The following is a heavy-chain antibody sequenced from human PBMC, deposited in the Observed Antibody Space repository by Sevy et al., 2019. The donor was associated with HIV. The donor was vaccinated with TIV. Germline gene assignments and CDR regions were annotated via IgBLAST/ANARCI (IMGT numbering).Heavy chain of an antibody. CDR3: AKATSYCGGDCYSGT. J-gene: IGHJ5*02. CDR1: GYRFTDYY. CDR2: INPNTGGT. Sequence: ASVKVSCKASGYRFTDYYLHWVRQAPGQGLEWMGRINPNTGGTNSAERFQGRVTLTTDTSMSTAYMELSRLTFDDTAVYLCAKATSYCGGDCYSGTWGQGTLVTVSS. D-gene: IGHD2-21*02. V-gene: IGHV1-2*06.